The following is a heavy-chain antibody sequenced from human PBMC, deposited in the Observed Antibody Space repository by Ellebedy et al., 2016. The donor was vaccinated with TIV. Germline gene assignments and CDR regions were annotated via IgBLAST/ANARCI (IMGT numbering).Heavy chain of an antibody. J-gene: IGHJ5*02. D-gene: IGHD6-13*01. Sequence: GESLKISCVASGFDFGTSWMTWVRQAPGKGLEWVANIKHDGSVKYYGDSVKGRFTISRDNVKNSLSLEMNSLGAEDTAVYYCASRGSTSSWGQGTLVTVSS. V-gene: IGHV3-7*01. CDR1: GFDFGTSW. CDR2: IKHDGSVK. CDR3: ASRGSTSS.